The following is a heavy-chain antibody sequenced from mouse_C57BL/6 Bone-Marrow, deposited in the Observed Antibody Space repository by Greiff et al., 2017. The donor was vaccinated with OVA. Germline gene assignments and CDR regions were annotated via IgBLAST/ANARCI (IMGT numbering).Heavy chain of an antibody. CDR3: ARPFTTVDAMDY. CDR2: IWSGGST. Sequence: VKLMESGPGLVQPSQSLSITCTVSGFSLTSYGVHWVRQSPGKGLEWLGVIWSGGSTDYNAAFISRLSISKDNSKSQVFFKMNSLQADDTAIYYCARPFTTVDAMDYWGQGTSVTVSS. CDR1: GFSLTSYG. D-gene: IGHD1-1*01. J-gene: IGHJ4*01. V-gene: IGHV2-2*01.